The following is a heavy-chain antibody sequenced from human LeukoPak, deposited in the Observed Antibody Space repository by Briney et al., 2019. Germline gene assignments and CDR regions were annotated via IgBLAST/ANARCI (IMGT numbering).Heavy chain of an antibody. CDR3: ARGVYDFDI. J-gene: IGHJ3*02. Sequence: GVSLRLSCAASGFTFNNYWMSWVRQAPGKGLEWVANIKQDESEKYYVDSVKGRFTISRDNAKNSLYLQMNSLRAEDTALFYCARGVYDFDIWGQGTMVTVSS. CDR2: IKQDESEK. CDR1: GFTFNNYW. V-gene: IGHV3-7*01.